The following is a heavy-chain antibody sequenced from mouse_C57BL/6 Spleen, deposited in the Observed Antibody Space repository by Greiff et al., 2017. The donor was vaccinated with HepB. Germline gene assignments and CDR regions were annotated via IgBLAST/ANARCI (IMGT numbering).Heavy chain of an antibody. CDR2: IYPGDGDT. D-gene: IGHD2-2*01. J-gene: IGHJ2*01. CDR1: GYAFSSYW. Sequence: VQLVESGAELVKPGASVKISCKASGYAFSSYWMNWVKQRPGKGLEWIGQIYPGDGDTNYNGKFKGKATLTADKSSSTAYMQLSSLTSEDSAVYFCARSAMVTTGYYFDYWGQGTTLTVSS. V-gene: IGHV1-80*01. CDR3: ARSAMVTTGYYFDY.